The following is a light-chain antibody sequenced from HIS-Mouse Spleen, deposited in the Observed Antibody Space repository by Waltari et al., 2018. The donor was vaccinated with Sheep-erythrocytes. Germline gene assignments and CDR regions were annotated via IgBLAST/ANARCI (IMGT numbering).Light chain of an antibody. Sequence: QSALTQPASVSGSPGQSIPISCTGTSSDVGGYNYVSWYQQHPGKAPKLMIYDVSNRPSGVSNRFSGSKSGNTASLTISGLQAEDEADYYCSSYAGSSTPWVFGGGTKLTVL. CDR1: SSDVGGYNY. CDR2: DVS. J-gene: IGLJ3*02. CDR3: SSYAGSSTPWV. V-gene: IGLV2-14*03.